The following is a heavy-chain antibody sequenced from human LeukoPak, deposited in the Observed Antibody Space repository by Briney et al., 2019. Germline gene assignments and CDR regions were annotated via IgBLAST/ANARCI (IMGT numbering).Heavy chain of an antibody. CDR1: GGSISSYY. J-gene: IGHJ4*02. D-gene: IGHD4-11*01. CDR3: AKSGPTTVTPTYFDY. Sequence: SETLSLTCTVSGGSISSYYWSWIRQPPGKGLEWIGYISYTGSTNYNPSLKSRVTISVDTSKNQFSLKLNSVTAADTAVYYCAKSGPTTVTPTYFDYWGQGTLVTVSS. V-gene: IGHV4-59*01. CDR2: ISYTGST.